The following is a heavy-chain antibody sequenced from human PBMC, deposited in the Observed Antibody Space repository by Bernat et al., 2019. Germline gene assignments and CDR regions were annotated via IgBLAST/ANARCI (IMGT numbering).Heavy chain of an antibody. CDR1: GGSISSYY. V-gene: IGHV4-59*01. Sequence: QVQLQESGPGLVKPSETLSLTCTVSGGSISSYYWSWIRQPPGKGLEWIGYIYYSGSTNYNPSLKSRVTISVDTSKNQFSLKLSSVTAADTAVYYCAGDRMLAAAGPRPGLRYYYYGMDVWGQGTTVTVSS. J-gene: IGHJ6*02. CDR2: IYYSGST. D-gene: IGHD6-13*01. CDR3: AGDRMLAAAGPRPGLRYYYYGMDV.